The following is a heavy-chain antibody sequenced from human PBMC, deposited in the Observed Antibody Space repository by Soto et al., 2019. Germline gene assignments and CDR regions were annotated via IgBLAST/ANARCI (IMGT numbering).Heavy chain of an antibody. CDR1: GFTFSSYS. J-gene: IGHJ4*02. Sequence: PGGSLRLSCAASGFTFSSYSMNWVRQAPGKGLEWVSSISSSSSYIYYADSVKGRFTISRDNAKNSLYLQMNSLRAEDTAVYYCARARAVVVPAAEFDYWGQGTLVTVSS. CDR2: ISSSSSYI. CDR3: ARARAVVVPAAEFDY. V-gene: IGHV3-21*01. D-gene: IGHD2-2*01.